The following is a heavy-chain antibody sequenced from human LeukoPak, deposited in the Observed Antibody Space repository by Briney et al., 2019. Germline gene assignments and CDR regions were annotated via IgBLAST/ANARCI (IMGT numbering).Heavy chain of an antibody. CDR1: GFTFTNYA. CDR3: ARVRGSADYGDS. J-gene: IGHJ4*02. Sequence: PGTSLRLSCVASGFTFTNYAMSWVRQAPGKGLEWVSYISSSSSYTNYADSVKGRFTISRDNAKNSLYLQMNSLRAEDTAVYYCARVRGSADYGDSWGQGTLVTVSS. CDR2: ISSSSSYT. D-gene: IGHD3-10*01. V-gene: IGHV3-11*06.